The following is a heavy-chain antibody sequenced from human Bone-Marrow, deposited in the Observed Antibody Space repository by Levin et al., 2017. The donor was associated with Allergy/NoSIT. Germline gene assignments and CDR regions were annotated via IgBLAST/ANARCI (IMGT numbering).Heavy chain of an antibody. CDR2: FYYTGTT. CDR3: ARPLYGDNGGTYFDL. Sequence: SETLSLTCSVSGASISRFSWSWIRQPPGKGLEWIGYFYYTGTTNYNPSLRGRVTISVDTSKNQFSLQLTSVTAADTAVYYCARPLYGDNGGTYFDLWGRGTLVTVSS. D-gene: IGHD4-17*01. J-gene: IGHJ2*01. V-gene: IGHV4-59*08. CDR1: GASISRFS.